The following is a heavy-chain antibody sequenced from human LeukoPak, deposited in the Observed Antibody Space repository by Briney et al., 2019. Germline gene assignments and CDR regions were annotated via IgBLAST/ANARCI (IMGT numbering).Heavy chain of an antibody. D-gene: IGHD4-17*01. CDR3: ARGPWGDYGAYPDAFDI. Sequence: ASVKVSCKASGYTFTSYPMNWVRQAPGQGLEWMGWINTNTGNPTYAQGFIGRFVFSLDTSVSTAYLQISSLKAEDTAVYYCARGPWGDYGAYPDAFDIWGQGTMVTVSS. CDR2: INTNTGNP. J-gene: IGHJ3*02. CDR1: GYTFTSYP. V-gene: IGHV7-4-1*02.